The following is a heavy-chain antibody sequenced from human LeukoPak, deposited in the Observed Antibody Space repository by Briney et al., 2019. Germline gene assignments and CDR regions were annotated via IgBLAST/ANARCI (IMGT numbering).Heavy chain of an antibody. CDR1: GYTFTGYY. Sequence: GASVKVSCKASGYTFTGYYMHWVRQAPGQGLEWMGWMNPNSGNTGYAQKFQGRVTMTRNTSISTAYMELSSLRSEDTAVYYCARACSSSWYISYYYYYYMDVWGKGTTVTISS. CDR2: MNPNSGNT. D-gene: IGHD6-13*01. J-gene: IGHJ6*03. CDR3: ARACSSSWYISYYYYYYMDV. V-gene: IGHV1-8*02.